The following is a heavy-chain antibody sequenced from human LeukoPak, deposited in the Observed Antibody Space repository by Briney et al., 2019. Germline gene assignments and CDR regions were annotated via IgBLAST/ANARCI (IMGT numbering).Heavy chain of an antibody. CDR3: ARDPLMTTVPTGAFDI. CDR2: MNPNSGNT. CDR1: GYTFTSYD. J-gene: IGHJ3*02. D-gene: IGHD4-17*01. Sequence: ASVKVSCKASGYTFTSYDINWVRQATGQGLEWMGWMNPNSGNTGYAQKFQGRVTMTRNTSISTAYMELSSLRSEDTAVYYCARDPLMTTVPTGAFDIWGQGTVVTVSS. V-gene: IGHV1-8*01.